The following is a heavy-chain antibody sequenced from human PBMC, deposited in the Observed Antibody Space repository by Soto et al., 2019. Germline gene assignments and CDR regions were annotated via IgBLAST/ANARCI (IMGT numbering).Heavy chain of an antibody. CDR2: IWYDGSNK. J-gene: IGHJ4*02. CDR3: ARLRYSSSWYLDY. D-gene: IGHD6-13*01. V-gene: IGHV3-33*01. Sequence: GGSLRLSCAASGFTFSSYGMHWVRQAPGKGLEWVAVIWYDGSNKYYADSVKGRFTISRDNSKNTLYLQMNSLRAEDTAVYYCARLRYSSSWYLDYWGQGTLVTVSS. CDR1: GFTFSSYG.